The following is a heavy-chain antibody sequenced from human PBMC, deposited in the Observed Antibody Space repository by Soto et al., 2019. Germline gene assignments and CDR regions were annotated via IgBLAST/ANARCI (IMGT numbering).Heavy chain of an antibody. V-gene: IGHV3-66*01. J-gene: IGHJ4*02. CDR2: IYAAGST. CDR3: ARGSYDSVFDS. D-gene: IGHD1-1*01. Sequence: EVQLMESGGGLVQPGGSLRLSCAASGFTVSSNYMSWVRQAPGKGLEWVSVIYAAGSTYYAYSVKGRFTISRDESRNTLYLQLNSLRAEDTAVYYCARGSYDSVFDSWGQGTLVSVTS. CDR1: GFTVSSNY.